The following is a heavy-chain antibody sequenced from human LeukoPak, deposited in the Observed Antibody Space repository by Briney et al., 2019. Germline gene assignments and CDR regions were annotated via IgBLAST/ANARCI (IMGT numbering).Heavy chain of an antibody. CDR2: IYYSGST. Sequence: PSQTLSLTCTVSGGSISSGDYYWSWIRQPPGKGLEWIGDIYYSGSTYYNPSLKSRVTISVDTSKNQFSLKLSSVTAADTAVYYCARDRPPRGWSVDAFDIWGQGTMVTVSS. J-gene: IGHJ3*02. D-gene: IGHD2-15*01. CDR1: GGSISSGDYY. CDR3: ARDRPPRGWSVDAFDI. V-gene: IGHV4-30-4*01.